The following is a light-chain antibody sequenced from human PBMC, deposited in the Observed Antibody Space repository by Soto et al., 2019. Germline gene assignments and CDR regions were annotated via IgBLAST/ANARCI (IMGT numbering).Light chain of an antibody. J-gene: IGLJ2*01. CDR2: DVS. CDR3: CSFAGSYTL. V-gene: IGLV2-11*01. Sequence: QSALTQPRSVSGSPGQSVTISCTGTSSDVGRYNYVSWYQQHPGKAPKLILYDVSQRPSGVPDRFSGSKSGNTASLVISGLQAEDEADYYCCSFAGSYTLFGGGTKLTVL. CDR1: SSDVGRYNY.